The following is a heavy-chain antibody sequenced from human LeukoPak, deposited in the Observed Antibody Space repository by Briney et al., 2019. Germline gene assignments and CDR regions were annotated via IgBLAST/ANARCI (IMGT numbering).Heavy chain of an antibody. D-gene: IGHD3-22*01. V-gene: IGHV3-21*01. CDR1: GFTFSSYS. J-gene: IGHJ4*02. Sequence: GGSLRLSCAASGFTFSSYSMNWVRQASGTGLEWVSSISSSSSYIYYADSVKGRFTISRDNAKNSLYLQMNSLRAEDTAVYYCARAYDSSGLFDYWGQGTLVTVSS. CDR3: ARAYDSSGLFDY. CDR2: ISSSSSYI.